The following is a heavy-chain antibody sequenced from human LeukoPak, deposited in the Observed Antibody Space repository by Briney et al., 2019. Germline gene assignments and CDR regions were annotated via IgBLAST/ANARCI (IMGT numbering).Heavy chain of an antibody. CDR3: AREQDCSSTSCFPDY. CDR1: GYTFTGYY. CDR2: INPNSGGT. D-gene: IGHD2-2*01. J-gene: IGHJ4*02. Sequence: ASVKVSCKASGYTFTGYYMHWVRQAPGQGLEWMGWINPNSGGTNYAQKFQGWVTMTRDTSISTAYMELSRLRSDDTAVYYCAREQDCSSTSCFPDYWGQGTLVTVSS. V-gene: IGHV1-2*04.